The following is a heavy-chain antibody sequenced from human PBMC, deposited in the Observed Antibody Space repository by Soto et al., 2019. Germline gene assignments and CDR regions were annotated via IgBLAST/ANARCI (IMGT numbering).Heavy chain of an antibody. V-gene: IGHV3-7*04. CDR3: ARAGGGAQQLVPPYYYYYYMDV. D-gene: IGHD6-13*01. CDR1: GFTFSSYW. CDR2: IKQDGSEK. J-gene: IGHJ6*03. Sequence: GGSLRLSCAASGFTFSSYWMSWVRQAPGKGLEWVANIKQDGSEKYYVDSVKGRFTISRDNAKNSLYLQMNRLRAEDTPVYYCARAGGGAQQLVPPYYYYYYMDVWGKGTTVTVSS.